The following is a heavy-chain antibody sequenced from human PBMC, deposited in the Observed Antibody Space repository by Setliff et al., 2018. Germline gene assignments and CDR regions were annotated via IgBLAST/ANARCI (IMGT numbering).Heavy chain of an antibody. CDR3: ARGLAVIRAFGI. V-gene: IGHV4-39*01. D-gene: IGHD3-10*01. CDR2: IYYSGST. J-gene: IGHJ3*02. Sequence: PSETLSLTCTVSGGSISSSSSYWGWLRQPPGKGLEWIGSIYYSGSTYHNPSLKSRVTVFVDTPKNLFSLKLSSVTAADTAVYYCARGLAVIRAFGIWGQGTMVTVSS. CDR1: GGSISSSSSY.